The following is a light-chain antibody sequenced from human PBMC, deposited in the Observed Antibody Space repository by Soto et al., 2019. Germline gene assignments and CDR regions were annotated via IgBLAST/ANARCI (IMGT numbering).Light chain of an antibody. CDR1: QSVSSSY. V-gene: IGKV3-20*01. Sequence: EIVLTQSPGTLSLTPGERATLSCRASQSVSSSYLAWYQQKPGQAPRLLIYGASGRATGIPDRFSGSGSGTDFTLTISSLEPEDFALYYCQQYGSSPLTFGGGTKVEIK. CDR2: GAS. CDR3: QQYGSSPLT. J-gene: IGKJ4*01.